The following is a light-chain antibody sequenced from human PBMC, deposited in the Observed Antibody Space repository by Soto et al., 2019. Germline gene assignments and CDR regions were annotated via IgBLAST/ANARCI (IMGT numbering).Light chain of an antibody. CDR2: AAS. Sequence: DIQLTQSPSFVSASVGDRVIITCRASQAISSYLVWYQQKPGKVPKLLIYAASTLQSGVPSRFSGGGFRTVFTLTISSLQPEDFATYYCQQLSDYPITFGPGTKVDVK. J-gene: IGKJ3*01. CDR1: QAISSY. V-gene: IGKV1-9*01. CDR3: QQLSDYPIT.